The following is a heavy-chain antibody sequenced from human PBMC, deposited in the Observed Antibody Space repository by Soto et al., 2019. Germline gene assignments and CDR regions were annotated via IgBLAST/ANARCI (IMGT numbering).Heavy chain of an antibody. V-gene: IGHV4-4*02. CDR3: ARTTMVRGVITGMDV. J-gene: IGHJ6*02. CDR1: GGSISSSNC. CDR2: IYHSGST. Sequence: PSETLSLTCAVSGGSISSSNCWSWVRQPPGKGLEWIGEIYHSGSTNYNPSLKSRVTISVDKSKNQFSLKLSSVTAADTAVYYCARTTMVRGVITGMDVWGQGTTVTVSS. D-gene: IGHD3-10*01.